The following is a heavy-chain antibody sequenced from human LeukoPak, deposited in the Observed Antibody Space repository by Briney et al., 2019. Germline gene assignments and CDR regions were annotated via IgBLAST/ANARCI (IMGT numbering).Heavy chain of an antibody. CDR2: ISSGGRYV. CDR1: GFSFSTYS. V-gene: IGHV3-21*01. CDR3: TTDVRDEYSSGWYPIGY. J-gene: IGHJ4*02. D-gene: IGHD6-19*01. Sequence: GGSLRLSCAASGFSFSTYSMNWVRQAPGKGLEWVSSISSGGRYVYYADSVKGRFTISRDSAKNSLYLLMNSLRAEDTAVYYCTTDVRDEYSSGWYPIGYWGQGTLVTVSS.